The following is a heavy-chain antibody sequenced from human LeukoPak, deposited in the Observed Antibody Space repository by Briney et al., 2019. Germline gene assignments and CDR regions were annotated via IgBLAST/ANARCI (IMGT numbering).Heavy chain of an antibody. D-gene: IGHD5-12*01. CDR3: ARSKRDIVATIGY. V-gene: IGHV3-48*03. CDR1: GFTFSDYE. Sequence: PGGSLRLSCAASGFTFSDYEMNWVRQAPGKGLEWLSYISSGGYTADYADSVKGRFTTSRDNAKNSVYLQMHSLRAEDTGLYYCARSKRDIVATIGYWGQGTLVAVSS. CDR2: ISSGGYTA. J-gene: IGHJ4*02.